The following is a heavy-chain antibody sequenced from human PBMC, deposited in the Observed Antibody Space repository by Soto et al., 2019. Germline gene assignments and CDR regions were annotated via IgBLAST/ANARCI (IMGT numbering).Heavy chain of an antibody. J-gene: IGHJ4*02. CDR1: GYSFSNYG. CDR2: INAGNGNT. Sequence: GASVKVSCKTSGYSFSNYGISWVRQAPGQRLEWMGWINAGNGNTKYSQKFQGRVTFTRDTSANTAYMELSSLISEDTAVYYCARPKDYDDCLGLWGQGTLVTVSS. CDR3: ARPKDYDDCLGL. V-gene: IGHV1-3*01. D-gene: IGHD3-22*01.